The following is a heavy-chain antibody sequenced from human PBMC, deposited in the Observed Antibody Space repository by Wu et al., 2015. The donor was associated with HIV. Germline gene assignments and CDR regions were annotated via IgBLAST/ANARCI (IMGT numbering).Heavy chain of an antibody. J-gene: IGHJ4*02. CDR3: ARGLKGGASDV. D-gene: IGHD4/OR15-4a*01. CDR2: MNPNNDNT. CDR1: GDTFYNND. Sequence: QGHLVQSGAEVKTPGSSVKVSCKTSGDTFYNNDINWMRQAPGQGLEWMGWMNPNNDNTGYAPRFQGRVAMTRNTSIGTVYMELTSLRSDDTAVYYCARGLKGGASDVWGQGTLVTVSS. V-gene: IGHV1-8*01.